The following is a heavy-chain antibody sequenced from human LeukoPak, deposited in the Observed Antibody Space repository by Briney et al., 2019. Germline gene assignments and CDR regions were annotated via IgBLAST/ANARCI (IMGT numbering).Heavy chain of an antibody. V-gene: IGHV4-59*01. D-gene: IGHD5-12*01. CDR1: GGSISSYY. Sequence: SETLSLTCTVSGGSISSYYWSWIRQPPGKGLEWIGYIYYSGSTNYNPSLKSRVTISADTSKNQFSLKLSSVTAADTAVYYCARDPGLPYRGYSGYGEFDPWGQGTLVTVSS. CDR2: IYYSGST. J-gene: IGHJ5*02. CDR3: ARDPGLPYRGYSGYGEFDP.